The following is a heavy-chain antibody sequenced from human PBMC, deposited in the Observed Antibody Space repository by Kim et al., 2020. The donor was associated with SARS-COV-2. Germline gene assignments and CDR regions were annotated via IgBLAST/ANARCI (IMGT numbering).Heavy chain of an antibody. Sequence: SVKVSCKASGGTFSSYAISWVRQAPGQGLEWMGRIIPILGIANYAQKLQGRVTITADKSTSTAYMELSSLRSEDTAVYYCARVRDNMVLDYWGQGTLVTVSS. J-gene: IGHJ4*02. CDR1: GGTFSSYA. CDR3: ARVRDNMVLDY. D-gene: IGHD3-10*01. CDR2: IIPILGIA. V-gene: IGHV1-69*04.